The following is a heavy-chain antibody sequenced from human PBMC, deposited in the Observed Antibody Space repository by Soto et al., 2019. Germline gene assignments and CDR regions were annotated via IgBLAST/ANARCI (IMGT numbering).Heavy chain of an antibody. CDR1: GYTFTSYT. Sequence: ASVKVSCKASGYTFTSYTITWVRQAPGQGLEWMGWISAYNGNTKYAQKFQGRVTMTTDTSTSTAYMELRSLRSDDTAVYYCARRYGGYDYDWFDPWGQGTLVTVSS. J-gene: IGHJ5*02. CDR3: ARRYGGYDYDWFDP. D-gene: IGHD5-12*01. CDR2: ISAYNGNT. V-gene: IGHV1-18*01.